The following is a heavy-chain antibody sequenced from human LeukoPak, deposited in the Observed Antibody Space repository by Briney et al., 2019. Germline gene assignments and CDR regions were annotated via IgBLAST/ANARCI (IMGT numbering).Heavy chain of an antibody. D-gene: IGHD1-26*01. J-gene: IGHJ5*02. CDR1: GGSISSGDYY. CDR2: IYYSGST. CDR3: ARHEYSGGYYGLSWFDP. V-gene: IGHV4-39*01. Sequence: PSQTLSLTCTVSGGSISSGDYYWGWIRQPPGKGLEWIASIYYSGSTYYNPSLKSRVTISVDTSKNQLSLKLSSLTAADTAVYYCARHEYSGGYYGLSWFDPWGQGTLVTVSS.